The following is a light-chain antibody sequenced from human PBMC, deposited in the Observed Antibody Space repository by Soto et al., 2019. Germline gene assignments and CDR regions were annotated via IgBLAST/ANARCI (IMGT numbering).Light chain of an antibody. CDR1: SSNIGAGYD. CDR2: GNN. Sequence: QAVVTQPPSVSGAPGQRVTISCTGSSSNIGAGYDVNWYQQLPGTAPKLLIYGNNNRPSGVPVRFSGSKSGTSPSLAITGLQAEDEADYYCQSYDSILSAWVFGGGTKLTVL. CDR3: QSYDSILSAWV. J-gene: IGLJ3*02. V-gene: IGLV1-40*01.